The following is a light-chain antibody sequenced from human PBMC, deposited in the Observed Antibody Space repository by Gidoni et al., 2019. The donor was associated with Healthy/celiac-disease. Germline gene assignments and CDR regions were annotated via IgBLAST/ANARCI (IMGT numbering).Light chain of an antibody. Sequence: EIVLTQSPATLSLSPGERATLSCRASQSVSSYLAWYQQKPGQAPRLLIYDASNRATGIPARFSGSGSGTDFTLTISSLEPEDFAVYYCQQRRGYTFGPGTKVEI. CDR1: QSVSSY. CDR3: QQRRGYT. CDR2: DAS. J-gene: IGKJ3*01. V-gene: IGKV3-11*01.